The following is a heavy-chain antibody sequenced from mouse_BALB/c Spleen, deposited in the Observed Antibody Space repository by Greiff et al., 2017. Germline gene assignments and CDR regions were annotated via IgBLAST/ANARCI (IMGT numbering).Heavy chain of an antibody. J-gene: IGHJ1*01. CDR3: ARGRRGSSSEYFDV. D-gene: IGHD1-1*01. CDR1: GFTFSSYA. CDR2: ISSGGST. V-gene: IGHV5-6-5*01. Sequence: EVQVVESGGGLVKPGGSLKLSCAASGFTFSSYAMSWVRQTPEKRLEWVASISSGGSTYYPDSVKGRFTISRDNARNILYLQMSSLRSEDTAMYYCARGRRGSSSEYFDVWGAGTTVTVSS.